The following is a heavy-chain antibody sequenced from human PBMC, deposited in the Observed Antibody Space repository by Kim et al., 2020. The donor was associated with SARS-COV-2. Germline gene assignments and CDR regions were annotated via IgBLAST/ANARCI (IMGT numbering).Heavy chain of an antibody. Sequence: YADSWKGRFPISRDNSKNTLYLQMNSLRAEDTAVYYCARDTYGSGSQGGYWGQGTLVTVSS. J-gene: IGHJ4*02. D-gene: IGHD3-10*01. CDR3: ARDTYGSGSQGGY. V-gene: IGHV3-33*01.